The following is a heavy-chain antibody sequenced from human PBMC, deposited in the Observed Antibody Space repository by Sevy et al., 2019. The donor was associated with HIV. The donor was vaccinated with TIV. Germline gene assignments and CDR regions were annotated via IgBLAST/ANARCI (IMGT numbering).Heavy chain of an antibody. CDR3: ARVQWLVQYYYYYMDV. J-gene: IGHJ6*03. Sequence: GGSLRLSCAASGFTFSDYYMSWIRQAPGKGLEWVSYISSNGSTIYYADSVKGRFTISRDNAKNSLYLQMNSLRAEDTAVYYCARVQWLVQYYYYYMDVWGKGTTVTVSS. V-gene: IGHV3-11*04. CDR1: GFTFSDYY. CDR2: ISSNGSTI. D-gene: IGHD6-19*01.